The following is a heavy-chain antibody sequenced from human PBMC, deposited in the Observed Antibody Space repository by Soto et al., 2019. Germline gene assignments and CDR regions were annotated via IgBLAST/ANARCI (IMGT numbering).Heavy chain of an antibody. D-gene: IGHD1-26*01. V-gene: IGHV3-11*06. CDR2: ISRSSSYT. J-gene: IGHJ4*02. Sequence: PGGSLRLSCAASGFTFSDYYMSWIRQAPGKGLEWVSSISRSSSYTNYADSVKGRFTISRDNAKNSLYLQMNSLRAEDTAVYYCARGGLPGIGGAAYRPLPGGNFDYWGQGTLVAVSS. CDR3: ARGGLPGIGGAAYRPLPGGNFDY. CDR1: GFTFSDYY.